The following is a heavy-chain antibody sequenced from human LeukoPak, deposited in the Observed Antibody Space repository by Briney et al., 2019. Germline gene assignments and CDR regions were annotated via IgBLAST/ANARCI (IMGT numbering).Heavy chain of an antibody. J-gene: IGHJ4*02. D-gene: IGHD3-10*01. Sequence: GGSLRLSCAASGFTFSSYAMTWVRQAPGKGLEWVSVISGGGTSTYYADSVKGRFTISRDNSKNTLYLQMNSLRAEDTAVYYCAKAPGISGSDPFFDYWGQGTLVTVSS. CDR3: AKAPGISGSDPFFDY. CDR2: ISGGGTST. CDR1: GFTFSSYA. V-gene: IGHV3-23*01.